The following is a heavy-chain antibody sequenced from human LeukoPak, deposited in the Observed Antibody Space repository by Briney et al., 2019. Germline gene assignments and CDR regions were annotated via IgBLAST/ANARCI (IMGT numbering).Heavy chain of an antibody. J-gene: IGHJ4*02. CDR1: VYTCTIYY. CDR3: AREDSGWQTDY. V-gene: IGHV1-46*03. D-gene: IGHD6-19*01. Sequence: GASVNLSFKSSVYTCTIYYMHWGRHPPRQGLEWMGVINASGGSTSYVQKIQGRVTMTRDTSTSTVYMELSSLRSEDTAVYYCAREDSGWQTDYWGQGTLVTVSS. CDR2: INASGGST.